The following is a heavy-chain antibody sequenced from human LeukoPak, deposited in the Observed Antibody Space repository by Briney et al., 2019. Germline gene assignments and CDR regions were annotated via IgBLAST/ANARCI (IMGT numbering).Heavy chain of an antibody. Sequence: PGGSLRLSCAASGFTFSSYAMSWVRQAPGKGLEWVSAISGSGGSTYYADSVKGRFTISRDNSKNTLYLQMNSLRAEDTAVYYCAKDLSSGYEGPPTDAFDIWGQGTMVTVSS. CDR2: ISGSGGST. CDR3: AKDLSSGYEGPPTDAFDI. CDR1: GFTFSSYA. J-gene: IGHJ3*02. D-gene: IGHD5-12*01. V-gene: IGHV3-23*01.